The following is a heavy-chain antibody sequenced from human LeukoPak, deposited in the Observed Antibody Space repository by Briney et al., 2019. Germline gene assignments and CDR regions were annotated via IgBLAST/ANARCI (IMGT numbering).Heavy chain of an antibody. Sequence: GRSLRLSCAASGFIFSSYAMHWVRQAPGKGLEWVAVISYDGSNKYYADSVKGRFTISRDNSKNTLYLQMNSLRAEDTAVYYCAREVHIVVVTAIYYFDYWGQGTLVTVSS. D-gene: IGHD2-21*02. V-gene: IGHV3-30*04. CDR3: AREVHIVVVTAIYYFDY. J-gene: IGHJ4*02. CDR2: ISYDGSNK. CDR1: GFIFSSYA.